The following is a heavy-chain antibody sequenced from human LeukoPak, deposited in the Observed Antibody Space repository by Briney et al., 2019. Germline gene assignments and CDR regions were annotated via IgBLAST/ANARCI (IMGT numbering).Heavy chain of an antibody. Sequence: KTSETLSLTCAVYGGSFSGYYWSWIRQPPGKGLEWIGEINHSGSTNYNPSLKSRVTISVDTSKNQFSLKLSSVTAADTAVYYCARRSGYSSSWYTYWGQGTLVTVSS. J-gene: IGHJ4*02. CDR2: INHSGST. D-gene: IGHD6-13*01. V-gene: IGHV4-34*01. CDR3: ARRSGYSSSWYTY. CDR1: GGSFSGYY.